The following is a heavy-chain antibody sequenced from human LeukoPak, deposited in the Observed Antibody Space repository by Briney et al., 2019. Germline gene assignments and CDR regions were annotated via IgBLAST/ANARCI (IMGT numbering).Heavy chain of an antibody. J-gene: IGHJ3*02. CDR2: ISYDRSNK. CDR3: ARDLPGDIVVVVAAPSDAFDI. CDR1: GFTFSSYA. Sequence: GGSLRLSCAASGFTFSSYAMHWVRQAPGKGLEWVAVISYDRSNKYYADSVKGRFTISRDNSKNTLYLQMNSLRAEDTAVYYCARDLPGDIVVVVAAPSDAFDIWGQGTMVTVSS. D-gene: IGHD2-15*01. V-gene: IGHV3-30*04.